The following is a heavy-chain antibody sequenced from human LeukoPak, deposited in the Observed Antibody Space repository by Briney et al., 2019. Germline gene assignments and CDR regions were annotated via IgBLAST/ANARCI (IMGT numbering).Heavy chain of an antibody. Sequence: TGRSLRLSCAASGFTYSSYSMSWVRQAPRKGLEGGSVRSGSGGSTYYADSVKGRFTISRDNSKNTLYLQMNSLRAEDTAVYYCAKAYSSSPTLPTFDYWGQGTLVTVSS. V-gene: IGHV3-23*01. CDR1: GFTYSSYS. D-gene: IGHD6-13*01. J-gene: IGHJ4*02. CDR3: AKAYSSSPTLPTFDY. CDR2: RSGSGGST.